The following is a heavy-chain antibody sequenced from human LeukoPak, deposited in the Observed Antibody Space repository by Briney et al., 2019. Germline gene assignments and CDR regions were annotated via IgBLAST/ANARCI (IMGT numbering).Heavy chain of an antibody. CDR1: GGSISSSNW. CDR2: IYHSGST. V-gene: IGHV4-4*02. Sequence: PSETLSLTCAVSGGSISSSNWWSWVRQPPGKGLEWIGEIYHSGSTNYNPSLKSRVTISVDTSKNQFSLKLSSVTAADTAVYYCARDWRYSYGTNWFDPWGQGTLVTVSS. CDR3: ARDWRYSYGTNWFDP. D-gene: IGHD5-18*01. J-gene: IGHJ5*02.